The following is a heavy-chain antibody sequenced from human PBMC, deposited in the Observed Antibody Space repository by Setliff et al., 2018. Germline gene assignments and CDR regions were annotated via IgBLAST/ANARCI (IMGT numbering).Heavy chain of an antibody. CDR1: GGSVGSDFSY. Sequence: SETLSLTCTVSGGSVGSDFSYWTWIRQPAGKGPEWIGQIYTTWSTNYNPSLRSRATISLDASKNQFSLSLTSVTTADTAVYYCARVTGFFYVDAWGKGTTVTVSS. CDR2: IYTTWST. CDR3: ARVTGFFYVDA. V-gene: IGHV4-61*09. J-gene: IGHJ6*03.